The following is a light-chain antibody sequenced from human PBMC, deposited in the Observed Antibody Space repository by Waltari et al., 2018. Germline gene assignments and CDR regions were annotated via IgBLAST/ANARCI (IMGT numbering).Light chain of an antibody. CDR3: TSYTGSDNSKV. CDR2: EVS. V-gene: IGLV2-8*01. J-gene: IGLJ2*01. Sequence: QSALTQPPSASGSPGQSVTIPCTGPNNDVGPYTPLSLSQRHPGKPPKLLIYEVSKRPSGVPDRFSGSKSGNTASMTVSGLQAEDEADYYCTSYTGSDNSKVFGGGTKLTVL. CDR1: NNDVGPYTP.